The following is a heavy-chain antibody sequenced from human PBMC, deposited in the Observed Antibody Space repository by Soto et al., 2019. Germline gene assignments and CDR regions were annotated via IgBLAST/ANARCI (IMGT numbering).Heavy chain of an antibody. CDR3: VRGGDASVVVTAADLEY. D-gene: IGHD2-21*02. J-gene: IGHJ4*02. CDR2: TDPSDSYS. Sequence: EVQLVQSGAEVKKPGESLRISCKASGYFFSAYWINWVRQMPGKGLEWMGRTDPSDSYSYYSPSFEGHVTISTDKSIGTAYMQWSSLKASDSAIYYCVRGGDASVVVTAADLEYWGQGTLVTVSS. CDR1: GYFFSAYW. V-gene: IGHV5-10-1*03.